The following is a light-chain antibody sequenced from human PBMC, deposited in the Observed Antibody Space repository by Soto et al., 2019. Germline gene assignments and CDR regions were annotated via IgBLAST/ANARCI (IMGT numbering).Light chain of an antibody. CDR2: DAS. J-gene: IGKJ4*01. CDR1: QSVSSD. CDR3: QQYSNWPPRLT. V-gene: IGKV3-11*01. Sequence: IVVTQRPATLSLSPGERATLSCRARQSVSSDLAWYQQKPGQAPRLLIYDASNRATGIPARFSGSGSGTEFTLTISGLQSADSAVYYCQQYSNWPPRLTFGGGTKVDIK.